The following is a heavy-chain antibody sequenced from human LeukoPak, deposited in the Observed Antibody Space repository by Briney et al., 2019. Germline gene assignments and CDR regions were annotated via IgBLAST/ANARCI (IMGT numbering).Heavy chain of an antibody. CDR3: AKSQSESFDI. CDR2: VNNDGTST. CDR1: GFPLSSYW. V-gene: IGHV3-74*01. J-gene: IGHJ3*02. Sequence: PGGSLRLSCAASGFPLSSYWMHWVRQAPGKGLVWVSRVNNDGTSTTYADSVKGRFTIPRDNAKNTLHLQMNSLRADDTAMYYCAKSQSESFDIWGQGTMVTVSS. D-gene: IGHD3-10*01.